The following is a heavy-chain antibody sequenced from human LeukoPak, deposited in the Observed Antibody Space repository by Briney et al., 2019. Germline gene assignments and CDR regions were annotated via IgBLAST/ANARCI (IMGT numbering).Heavy chain of an antibody. Sequence: SETLSLTYTVSGGSISSGYYWGWIRQPPGKGLEWIGSIYHSGSTYYNPSLKSRVTISVDTSKNDFSLKLSSVTAADTAVYYCARTTERYCRGSTCYYYYYYMNVWGKGTTVTVSS. J-gene: IGHJ6*03. CDR1: GGSISSGYY. CDR3: ARTTERYCRGSTCYYYYYYMNV. D-gene: IGHD2-15*01. CDR2: IYHSGST. V-gene: IGHV4-38-2*02.